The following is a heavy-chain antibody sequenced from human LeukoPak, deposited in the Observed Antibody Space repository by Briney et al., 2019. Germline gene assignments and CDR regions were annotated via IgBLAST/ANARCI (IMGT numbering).Heavy chain of an antibody. D-gene: IGHD3-22*01. CDR3: AKEKFLDSSGYSPPYNWFDP. CDR2: ISGSGGST. CDR1: GVTFSSYA. V-gene: IGHV3-23*01. J-gene: IGHJ5*02. Sequence: GGSPRLSCAASGVTFSSYAMSWVRQAPGKGLEWGSAISGSGGSTYYADSVKGRFTISRDNSKNTLYLKMNSLRAEDTAVYYCAKEKFLDSSGYSPPYNWFDPWGQGTLVTVSS.